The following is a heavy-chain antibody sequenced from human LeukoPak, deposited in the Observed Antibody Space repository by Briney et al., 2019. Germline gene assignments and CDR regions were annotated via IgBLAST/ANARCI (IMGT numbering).Heavy chain of an antibody. CDR2: ISGSGGST. J-gene: IGHJ4*02. CDR3: AKGNTMIVVVSDY. V-gene: IGHV3-23*01. D-gene: IGHD3-22*01. CDR1: GLTFSSYA. Sequence: GGSLRLSCAASGLTFSSYAMSWVRQAPGKGLEWVSAISGSGGSTYYADSVKGRFTISRDNSKNTLYLQMNSLRAEDTAVYYCAKGNTMIVVVSDYWGQGTLVTASS.